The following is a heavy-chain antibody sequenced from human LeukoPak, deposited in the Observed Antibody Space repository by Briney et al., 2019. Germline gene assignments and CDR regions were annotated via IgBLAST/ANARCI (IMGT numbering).Heavy chain of an antibody. CDR2: IIPIFGTA. CDR3: ARGGRYSYGPDY. D-gene: IGHD5-18*01. J-gene: IGHJ4*02. V-gene: IGHV1-69*05. CDR1: GYTFTGYY. Sequence: SVKVSCKASGYTFTGYYMHWVRQAPGQGLEWMGGIIPIFGTANYAQKFQGRVTITTDESTSTAYMELSSLRSEDTAVYYCARGGRYSYGPDYWGQGTLVTVSS.